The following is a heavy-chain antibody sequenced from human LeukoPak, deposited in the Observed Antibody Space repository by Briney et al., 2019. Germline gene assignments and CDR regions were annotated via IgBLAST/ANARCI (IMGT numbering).Heavy chain of an antibody. J-gene: IGHJ4*02. D-gene: IGHD3-9*01. V-gene: IGHV3-15*01. CDR1: GFTFSNAW. CDR3: TTDEDILTEISGH. CDR2: IKSKTDGGTT. Sequence: GGSLRLSCAASGFTFSNAWMSWVRQAPGKGLEWVGRIKSKTDGGTTDYAAPVKGRFTISRDDSKNTLYLQMNSLKTEDTAVYYCTTDEDILTEISGHWGQGTLVTVSS.